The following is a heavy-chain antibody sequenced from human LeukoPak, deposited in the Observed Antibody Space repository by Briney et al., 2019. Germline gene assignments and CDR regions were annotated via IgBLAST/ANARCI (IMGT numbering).Heavy chain of an antibody. CDR3: ARCFGTTGTPNY. J-gene: IGHJ4*02. CDR1: GGSVSSSSYY. Sequence: IPSETLSLTCTISGGSVSSSSYYWGWIRQPPGKGLEWIGSIYYSGSTYYNPSLKSRVTISVDTSKNQFSLKLSSVTAADTAVFYCARCFGTTGTPNYWGQGTLVTVSS. CDR2: IYYSGST. D-gene: IGHD1-1*01. V-gene: IGHV4-39*01.